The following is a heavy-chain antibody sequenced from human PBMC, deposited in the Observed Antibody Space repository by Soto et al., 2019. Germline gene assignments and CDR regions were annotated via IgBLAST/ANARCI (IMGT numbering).Heavy chain of an antibody. CDR1: GFPFSSYT. V-gene: IGHV3-23*01. CDR2: IGVGFGGGAT. J-gene: IGHJ4*02. CDR3: PNVFPPDY. Sequence: EVQLLESGGGLAQPGGSLRLSCAASGFPFSSYTMSWVRQAPGKGLEWVSSIGVGFGGGATYYADSVKGRFSMSRDNSKNTLFLHMPSRRAEDTAVYYCPNVFPPDYWAQGTLVSVSS.